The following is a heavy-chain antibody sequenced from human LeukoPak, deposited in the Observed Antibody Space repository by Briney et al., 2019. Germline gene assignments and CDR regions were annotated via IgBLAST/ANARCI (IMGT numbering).Heavy chain of an antibody. CDR1: GGCISSSNW. D-gene: IGHD3-22*01. CDR3: ARGPVKKTYYYDSSGYYPYFDY. V-gene: IGHV4-4*02. CDR2: IYHSGGT. Sequence: SGTLSLTCAVSGGCISSSNWWSWVRQPPGKGLEWIGEIYHSGGTNYNPSLKSRVTLSVDKSKNQFSLKLSSVTAADTAVYYCARGPVKKTYYYDSSGYYPYFDYWGQGTLVTVSS. J-gene: IGHJ4*02.